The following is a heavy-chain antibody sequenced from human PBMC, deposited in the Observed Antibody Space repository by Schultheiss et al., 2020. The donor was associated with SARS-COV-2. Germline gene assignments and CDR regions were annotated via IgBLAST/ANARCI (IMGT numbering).Heavy chain of an antibody. CDR2: IYYSGST. D-gene: IGHD6-19*01. CDR3: ARDASAGYSSGWDFDY. J-gene: IGHJ4*02. Sequence: SETLSLTCTVSGGSISSYYWSWIRQPPGKGLEWIGSIYYSGSTYYNPSLKSRVTISVDTSKNQFSLKLSSVTAADTAVYYCARDASAGYSSGWDFDYWGQGTLVTVSS. V-gene: IGHV4-59*12. CDR1: GGSISSYY.